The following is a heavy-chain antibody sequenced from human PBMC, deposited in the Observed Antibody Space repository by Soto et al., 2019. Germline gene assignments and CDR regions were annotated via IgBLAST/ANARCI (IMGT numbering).Heavy chain of an antibody. D-gene: IGHD6-6*01. V-gene: IGHV4-30-4*01. CDR3: ARGPSIAAENWFDP. CDR1: GGSVSSSSYY. CDR2: IYYSGST. J-gene: IGHJ5*02. Sequence: SETLSLTCTVSGGSVSSSSYYWSWIRQPPGKGLEWIGYIYYSGSTYYNPSLKSRVTISVDTSKNQFSLKLSFVTAADTAVYYCARGPSIAAENWFDPWGQGTLVTVSS.